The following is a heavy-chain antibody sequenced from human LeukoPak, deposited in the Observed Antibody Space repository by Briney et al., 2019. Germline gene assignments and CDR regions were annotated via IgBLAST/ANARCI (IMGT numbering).Heavy chain of an antibody. CDR1: GGSISSGSYY. CDR3: ARVRPGYYYYYMDV. CDR2: IYTSGST. Sequence: SETLSLTCTVSGGSISSGSYYWSWIRQPAGKGLEWIGRIYTSGSTNYNPSLKSRVTISVDTSKNQFSLKLSSVTAADTAVYYCARVRPGYYYYYMDVWGKGTTVTVSS. J-gene: IGHJ6*03. V-gene: IGHV4-61*02.